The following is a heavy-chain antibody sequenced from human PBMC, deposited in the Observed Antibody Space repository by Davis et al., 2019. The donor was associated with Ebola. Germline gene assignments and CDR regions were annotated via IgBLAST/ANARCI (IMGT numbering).Heavy chain of an antibody. Sequence: ASVKVSCKASGYPFTSSGVTWVRQAPGQGLQWMGWISPHNGNTNYAQKFQGRVTMTTDTSTSTAYMELRSLRSDDTAVYYCARDGRAPRMLYGMDVWGQGTTVTVSS. CDR1: GYPFTSSG. CDR3: ARDGRAPRMLYGMDV. V-gene: IGHV1-18*04. J-gene: IGHJ6*02. D-gene: IGHD1-1*01. CDR2: ISPHNGNT.